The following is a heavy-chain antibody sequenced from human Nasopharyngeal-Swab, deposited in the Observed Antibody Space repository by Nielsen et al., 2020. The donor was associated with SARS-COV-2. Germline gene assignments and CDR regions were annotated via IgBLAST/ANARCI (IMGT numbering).Heavy chain of an antibody. J-gene: IGHJ3*02. Sequence: GESLKISCAASGFTFSSYSMNWVSQAPGKGLEWVSYISSSSSTIYYADSVKGRFTISRDNAKNSLYLQMNSLRDEDTAVYYCARATPAFDIWGQGTMVTVSS. CDR1: GFTFSSYS. CDR2: ISSSSSTI. CDR3: ARATPAFDI. V-gene: IGHV3-48*02.